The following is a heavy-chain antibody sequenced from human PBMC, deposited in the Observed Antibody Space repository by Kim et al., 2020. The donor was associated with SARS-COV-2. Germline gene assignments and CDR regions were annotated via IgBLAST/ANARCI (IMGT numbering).Heavy chain of an antibody. J-gene: IGHJ6*02. CDR2: ISYDGSKT. CDR1: GLTFSSYG. CDR3: AKDRRTYYYGIDV. Sequence: GGSLRLSCAASGLTFSSYGMHWVRQAPGKGLDWVAVISYDGSKTDYADSVRDRFTISRDNSKNTLSLQVNSLRAEDTAVYFCAKDRRTYYYGIDVWGQGT. V-gene: IGHV3-30*18.